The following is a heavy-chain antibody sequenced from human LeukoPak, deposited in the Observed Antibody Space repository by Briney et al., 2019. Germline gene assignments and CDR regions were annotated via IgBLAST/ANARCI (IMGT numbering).Heavy chain of an antibody. V-gene: IGHV4-38-2*01. CDR2: IYHSGST. D-gene: IGHD2-15*01. CDR1: GYSISSGYY. J-gene: IGHJ4*02. CDR3: ARLGSNLVAANY. Sequence: SETLSLTCAVSGYSISSGYYWGWIRQPPGKGLEWIGSIYHSGSTYYNPSLKSRVTISVDTFKNQFSLKLSSVTAADTAVYYCARLGSNLVAANYWGQGTLVTVSS.